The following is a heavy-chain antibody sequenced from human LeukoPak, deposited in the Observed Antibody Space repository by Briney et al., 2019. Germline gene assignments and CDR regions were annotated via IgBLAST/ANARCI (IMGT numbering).Heavy chain of an antibody. CDR1: GYSFTNYW. CDR3: ARRYCSGGSCNFDY. J-gene: IGHJ4*02. D-gene: IGHD2-15*01. V-gene: IGHV5-51*01. Sequence: GASLKISCKCSGYSFTNYWIGWVRQMPGKGLEWMGSIYPSDSDTRYSPSFQGQVTISADKSISTAYLQWSSLKASDTAMFYCARRYCSGGSCNFDYWGQGTLVTVSS. CDR2: IYPSDSDT.